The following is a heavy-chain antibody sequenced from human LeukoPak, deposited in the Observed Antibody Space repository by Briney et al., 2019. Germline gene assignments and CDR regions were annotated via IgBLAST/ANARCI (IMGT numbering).Heavy chain of an antibody. CDR1: GFAFSSYA. D-gene: IGHD6-13*01. CDR2: ISHGGSKK. V-gene: IGHV3-30-3*01. CDR3: VKDPIGSSYYGGDS. Sequence: PGGSLRLSCAASGFAFSSYAVHWVRQAPGKGLECVTVISHGGSKKYYADCVKGRFTLSRDNYKNTLYLQMNSLRAEDTAVYYCVKDPIGSSYYGGDSWGQGTLVSVFS. J-gene: IGHJ4*02.